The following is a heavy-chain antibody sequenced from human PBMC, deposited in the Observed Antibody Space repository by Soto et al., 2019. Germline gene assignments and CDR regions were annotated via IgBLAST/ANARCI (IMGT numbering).Heavy chain of an antibody. CDR1: GYSFASYW. J-gene: IGHJ4*02. CDR2: IYPGDSDT. D-gene: IGHD2-2*01. V-gene: IGHV5-51*01. Sequence: EVQLVQSGTEVKKPGESLKISCKGSGYSFASYWIGWVRQMPGKGLEWMGIIYPGDSDTRYSPSFQGQVTISADKSISTAYLQWNSLKASDPAMYYCARQAYCSSASCPIDYWGQGTLVTVSS. CDR3: ARQAYCSSASCPIDY.